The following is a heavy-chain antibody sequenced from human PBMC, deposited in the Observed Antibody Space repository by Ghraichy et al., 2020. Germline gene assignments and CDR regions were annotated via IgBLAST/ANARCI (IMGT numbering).Heavy chain of an antibody. CDR3: ARGTGYSSGWWGY. CDR2: INHSGST. V-gene: IGHV4-34*01. Sequence: SETLSLTCAVYGGSFSGYYWSWIRQPPGKGLEWIGEINHSGSTNYNPSLKSRVTISVDTSKNQFSLKLSSVTAADTAVYYCARGTGYSSGWWGYWGQGTLVTVSS. J-gene: IGHJ4*02. CDR1: GGSFSGYY. D-gene: IGHD6-19*01.